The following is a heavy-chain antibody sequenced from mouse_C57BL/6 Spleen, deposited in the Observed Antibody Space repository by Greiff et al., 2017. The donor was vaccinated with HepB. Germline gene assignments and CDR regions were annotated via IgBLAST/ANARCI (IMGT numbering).Heavy chain of an antibody. CDR2: IYPGDGDT. D-gene: IGHD1-1*01. CDR1: GYAFSSSW. Sequence: VKLQQSGPELVKPGASVKISCKASGYAFSSSWMNWVKQRPGKGLEWIGRIYPGDGDTNYNGKFKGKATLTADKSSSTAYMQLSSLTSEDSAVYFCARLPYYYGSSYEWYFDVWGTGTTVTVSS. V-gene: IGHV1-82*01. CDR3: ARLPYYYGSSYEWYFDV. J-gene: IGHJ1*03.